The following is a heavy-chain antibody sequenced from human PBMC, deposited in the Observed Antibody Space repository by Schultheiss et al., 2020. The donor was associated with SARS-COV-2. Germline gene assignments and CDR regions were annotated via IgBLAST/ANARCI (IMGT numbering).Heavy chain of an antibody. CDR3: ARASPLVYPPEYYYMDV. CDR1: GGSISSYY. CDR2: IYHSGST. D-gene: IGHD3-16*01. V-gene: IGHV4-59*12. Sequence: SETLSLTCTVSGGSISSYYWSWIRQPPGKGLEWIGSIYHSGSTYYNPSLKSRVTISVDTSKNQFSLKLSSVTAADTAVYYCARASPLVYPPEYYYMDVWGRGTTVTVSS. J-gene: IGHJ6*03.